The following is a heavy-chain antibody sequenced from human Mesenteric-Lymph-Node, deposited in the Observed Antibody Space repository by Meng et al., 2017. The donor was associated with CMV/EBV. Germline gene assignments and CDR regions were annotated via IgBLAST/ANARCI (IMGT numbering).Heavy chain of an antibody. J-gene: IGHJ5*02. CDR2: IYYSGNT. CDR1: GGSIGGSNYY. CDR3: ARHERNPNFDP. Sequence: CVVSGGSIGGSNYYWAWDRQPPGKGLEWIGSIYYSGNTYYTPSLKSRVTISLDTSKNQFSLKLNSVAATDTAVYYCARHERNPNFDPWGQGALVTVSS. V-gene: IGHV4-39*01.